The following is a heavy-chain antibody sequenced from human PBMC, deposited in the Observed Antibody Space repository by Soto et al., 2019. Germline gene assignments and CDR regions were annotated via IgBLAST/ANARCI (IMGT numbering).Heavy chain of an antibody. Sequence: QVQLVQSGAEVKKPGASVKVSCKASGYTFTSYGISWVRQAPGQGLEWMGWISAYNVNTNYAQKLQGRVTMTTDKPKSTAYMELRSPRSHDTGGDYGASGDYQFEYFQRWGQGTLVTVSS. CDR1: GYTFTSYG. D-gene: IGHD4-17*01. CDR3: ASGDYQFEYFQR. V-gene: IGHV1-18*01. CDR2: ISAYNVNT. J-gene: IGHJ1*01.